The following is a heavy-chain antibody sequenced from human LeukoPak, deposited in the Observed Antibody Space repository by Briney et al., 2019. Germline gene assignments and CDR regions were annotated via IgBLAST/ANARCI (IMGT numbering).Heavy chain of an antibody. D-gene: IGHD6-19*01. V-gene: IGHV4-39*01. CDR3: ARSSDTSGWSRFDY. CDR1: GGSISSSSYY. J-gene: IGHJ4*02. CDR2: IYYSGST. Sequence: PSETLSLTCTVSGGSISSSSYYWGWIRQPPGKGPEWIGSIYYSGSTYYNPSLKSRVTISVDTSKNQFSLKLSSVTAADTAVYYCARSSDTSGWSRFDYWGQGTLVTVSS.